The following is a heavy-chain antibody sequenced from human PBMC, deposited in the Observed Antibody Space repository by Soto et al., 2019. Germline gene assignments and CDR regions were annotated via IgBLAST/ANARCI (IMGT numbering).Heavy chain of an antibody. J-gene: IGHJ4*02. CDR2: ISSSSSYT. D-gene: IGHD6-19*01. CDR3: ARVRAVAVTGYYFVY. V-gene: IGHV3-11*06. Sequence: PGGSLRLSCAASGFTFSDYYMSWIRQAPGKGLEWVSYISSSSSYTNYADSVKGRFTISRDNAKNSLYLQMNSLRAEDTAVYHCARVRAVAVTGYYFVYSGQGTLVTVSS. CDR1: GFTFSDYY.